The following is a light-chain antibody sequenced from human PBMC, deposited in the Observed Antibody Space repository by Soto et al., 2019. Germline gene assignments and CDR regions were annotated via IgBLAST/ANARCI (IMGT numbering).Light chain of an antibody. J-gene: IGLJ2*01. CDR2: EDN. V-gene: IGLV6-57*02. CDR3: QSYDSSNHVV. CDR1: SGSIASNY. Sequence: NFMLTQPHSVSESPGKTVTISCTGSSGSIASNYVQWYQQRPGSAPTTVIYEDNQRPSGVPDRFSGSIDSSSNSASLTISGLKTEDEAGYYCQSYDSSNHVVFGGGTKVTVL.